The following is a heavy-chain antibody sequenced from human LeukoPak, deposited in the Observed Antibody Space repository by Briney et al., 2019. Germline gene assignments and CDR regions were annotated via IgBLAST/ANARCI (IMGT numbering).Heavy chain of an antibody. Sequence: GGSLRLSCAASGFTFSSYGMHWVRQAPGKGLEWVAFIRYDGSNKYYADSVKGRFTISRDNAKNSLYLQMNSLRAEDTALYYCARDWYNIAWGRPFDYWGQGTLVTVSS. J-gene: IGHJ4*02. CDR1: GFTFSSYG. CDR3: ARDWYNIAWGRPFDY. CDR2: IRYDGSNK. D-gene: IGHD6-19*01. V-gene: IGHV3-30*02.